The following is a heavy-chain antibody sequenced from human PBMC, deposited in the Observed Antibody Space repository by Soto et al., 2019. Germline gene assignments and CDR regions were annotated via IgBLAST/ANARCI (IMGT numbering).Heavy chain of an antibody. CDR3: ASLYYDRSYYGMDV. D-gene: IGHD3-22*01. V-gene: IGHV5-10-1*01. CDR1: GYSFTSYW. J-gene: IGHJ6*02. Sequence: GESLKISCKGSGYSFTSYWISWVRQMPGKGLEWMGRIDPSDSYTNYSPSFQGHVTISADKSISTAYLQWSSLKASDTAMCYCASLYYDRSYYGMDVWGQGTTVTVSS. CDR2: IDPSDSYT.